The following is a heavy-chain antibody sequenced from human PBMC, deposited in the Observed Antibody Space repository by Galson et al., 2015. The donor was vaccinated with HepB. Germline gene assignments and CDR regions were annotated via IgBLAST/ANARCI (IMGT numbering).Heavy chain of an antibody. CDR2: IKQDGSEK. Sequence: SLRLSCAASGFTFSSYWMSWVRQAPGKGLEWVANIKQDGSEKYYVDSVKGRFTISRDNAKNSLYLQMNSLRAEDTAVYYCARESYSYGYVYYYYYGMDVWGQGTTVTVSS. CDR3: ARESYSYGYVYYYYYGMDV. J-gene: IGHJ6*02. CDR1: GFTFSSYW. D-gene: IGHD5-18*01. V-gene: IGHV3-7*03.